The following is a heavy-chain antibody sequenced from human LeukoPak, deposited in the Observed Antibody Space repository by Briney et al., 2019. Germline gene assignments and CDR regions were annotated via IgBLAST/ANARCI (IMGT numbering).Heavy chain of an antibody. CDR1: GGSISSNSYY. Sequence: SETLSLTCAVSGGSISSNSYYWGWIRQPPGKGLEWIGEINHSGSTNYNPSLKSRVTISVDTSKNQFSLKLSSVTAADTAVYYCARGLAAAGTFDYWGQGTLVTVSS. J-gene: IGHJ4*02. CDR2: INHSGST. CDR3: ARGLAAAGTFDY. V-gene: IGHV4-39*07. D-gene: IGHD6-13*01.